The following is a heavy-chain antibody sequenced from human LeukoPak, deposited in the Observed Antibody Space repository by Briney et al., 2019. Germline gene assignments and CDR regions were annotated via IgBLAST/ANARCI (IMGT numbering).Heavy chain of an antibody. V-gene: IGHV4-31*03. CDR3: AGVHQVDYYFDY. D-gene: IGHD3/OR15-3a*01. CDR2: SYYSGST. CDR1: GDSISSGGYY. J-gene: IGHJ4*02. Sequence: SETLSLTCTVSGDSISSGGYYWSWIRQHPGKGLEWIGYSYYSGSTYYNPSLKSRVTISVDTSKNQFSLKLSSVTAADTAVYYCAGVHQVDYYFDYWGQGTLVTVSS.